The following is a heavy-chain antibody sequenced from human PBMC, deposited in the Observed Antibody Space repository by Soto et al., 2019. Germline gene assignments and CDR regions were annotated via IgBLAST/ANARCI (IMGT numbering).Heavy chain of an antibody. D-gene: IGHD3-3*01. Sequence: SETLSLTCTVSGGSISSYYWSWIRQPPGKGLEWIGYIYYSGSTNYNPSLKSRVTISVDTSKNQFSLKLSSVTAADTAVYYCARASYYDFWNGYWHYYYYGMDVWGQGTTVTVSS. CDR2: IYYSGST. CDR1: GGSISSYY. J-gene: IGHJ6*02. V-gene: IGHV4-59*01. CDR3: ARASYYDFWNGYWHYYYYGMDV.